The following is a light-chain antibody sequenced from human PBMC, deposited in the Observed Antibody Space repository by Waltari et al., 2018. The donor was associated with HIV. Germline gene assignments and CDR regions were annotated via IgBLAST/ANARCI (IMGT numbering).Light chain of an antibody. Sequence: SYDLTQPPSVSVSPGQTARITCSGDTLSNQYSYWYQQKSGQAPVLVIFRDIERPSGTPERFSGSRSGATVTLTISGVQAEDEADYYCQSADNSGTYVFATGTQVTVL. CDR2: RDI. J-gene: IGLJ1*01. V-gene: IGLV3-25*03. CDR3: QSADNSGTYV. CDR1: TLSNQY.